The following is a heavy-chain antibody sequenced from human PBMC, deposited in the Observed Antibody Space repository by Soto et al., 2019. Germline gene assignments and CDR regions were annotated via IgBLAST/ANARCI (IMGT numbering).Heavy chain of an antibody. D-gene: IGHD3-10*01. J-gene: IGHJ6*02. CDR2: MDPNSGNT. CDR1: GYTFTSYD. CDR3: ARWAVRGVITP. Sequence: QVQLVQSGAEVKKPGATMKVSCKASGYTFTSYDINWVRQATGQGLEWMGWMDPNSGNTGYAQKFQGRVTMTRDTSMSTAYMELSSLRSEDTAVYYCARWAVRGVITPWGQGTTVTVSS. V-gene: IGHV1-8*01.